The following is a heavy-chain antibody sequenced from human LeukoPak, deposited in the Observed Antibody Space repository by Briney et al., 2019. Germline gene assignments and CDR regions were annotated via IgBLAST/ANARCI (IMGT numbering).Heavy chain of an antibody. D-gene: IGHD6-13*01. CDR1: GFTFSSYA. J-gene: IGHJ4*02. CDR3: ARVVPDSWSSDY. V-gene: IGHV3-33*01. Sequence: GGSLRLSCAASGFTFSSYAMHWVRQAPGKGLEWVAIIWFDGSNKYYADSVKGRFTISRDNSKNTLYLEMNSLRAEDTAVYYCARVVPDSWSSDYWGQGTLVTVSS. CDR2: IWFDGSNK.